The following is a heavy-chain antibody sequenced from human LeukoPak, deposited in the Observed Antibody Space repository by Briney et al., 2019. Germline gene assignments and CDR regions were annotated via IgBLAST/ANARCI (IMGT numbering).Heavy chain of an antibody. CDR3: ARQNDFWSGYYTYYYYDGMDV. Sequence: GESLKISCKGSGYSFTSYWIGWVRQMPGKGLEWMGIIYPGDSDTRYSPSFQGQVTISADKSISTAYLQWSSLKASDTAMYYCARQNDFWSGYYTYYYYDGMDVWGQGTTVTVSS. D-gene: IGHD3-3*01. CDR2: IYPGDSDT. V-gene: IGHV5-51*01. J-gene: IGHJ6*02. CDR1: GYSFTSYW.